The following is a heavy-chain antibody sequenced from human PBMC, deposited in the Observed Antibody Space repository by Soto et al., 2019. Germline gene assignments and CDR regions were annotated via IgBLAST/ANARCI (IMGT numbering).Heavy chain of an antibody. CDR2: FDPEDGET. CDR3: ATVSEIAVAGTFDY. Sequence: ASVKVSCKVSGYTLTELSMHWVRQAPGKGLEWMGGFDPEDGETIYAQRFQGRVTMTEDTSTDTAYMELSSLRSEDTAVYYCATVSEIAVAGTFDYWGQGTLVTVSS. J-gene: IGHJ4*02. CDR1: GYTLTELS. D-gene: IGHD6-19*01. V-gene: IGHV1-24*01.